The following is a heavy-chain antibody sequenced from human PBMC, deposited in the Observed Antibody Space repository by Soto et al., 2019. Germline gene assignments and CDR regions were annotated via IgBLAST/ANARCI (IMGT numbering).Heavy chain of an antibody. Sequence: HVQLVQSGAEVKRPGASVKVSCKASGFPFTSFFIHWVRQAPGQGLEWMGVINPSRGSANYAKKLQRRHTLTRDTSTSTVYTDLSSLNSEYTELYNCVKAPNFFNIRGPATLVTVSS. J-gene: IGHJ4*02. CDR1: GFPFTSFF. D-gene: IGHD1-7*01. CDR3: VKAPNFFNI. CDR2: INPSRGSA. V-gene: IGHV1-46*04.